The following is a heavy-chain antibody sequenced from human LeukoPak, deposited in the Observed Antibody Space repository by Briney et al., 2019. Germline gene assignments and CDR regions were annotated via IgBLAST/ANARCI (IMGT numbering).Heavy chain of an antibody. CDR2: IYPGDSET. Sequence: GESLRISCKGSGYNFASYWIGWVRQMPGKGLEWMGIIYPGDSETRYSPSFQGQVTITVDKSINTAYLQWSSLKASDTAIYYCASRKKGMATTGFDYWGQGTLVTVSS. CDR1: GYNFASYW. D-gene: IGHD5-24*01. J-gene: IGHJ4*02. V-gene: IGHV5-51*01. CDR3: ASRKKGMATTGFDY.